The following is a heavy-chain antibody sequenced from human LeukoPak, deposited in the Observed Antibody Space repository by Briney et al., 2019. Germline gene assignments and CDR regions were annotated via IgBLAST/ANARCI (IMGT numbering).Heavy chain of an antibody. Sequence: GGSLRLSCAASGFTFSNYAMSWVRQAPGKGLEWVSGSSDSGGTTYYADSVKGRFTISRDNAKNSLYLQMNSLRAEDTAVYYCARAVSGSYSPPDYWGQGTLVTVSS. V-gene: IGHV3-23*01. CDR3: ARAVSGSYSPPDY. J-gene: IGHJ4*02. CDR1: GFTFSNYA. D-gene: IGHD1-26*01. CDR2: SSDSGGTT.